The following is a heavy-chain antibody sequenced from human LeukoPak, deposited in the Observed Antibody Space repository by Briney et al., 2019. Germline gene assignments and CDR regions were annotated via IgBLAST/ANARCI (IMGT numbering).Heavy chain of an antibody. CDR2: INPSGGST. D-gene: IGHD6-13*01. J-gene: IGHJ4*02. Sequence: ASVKVSCKASGYTFTGYYMHWVRQAPGQGLEWMGWINPSGGSTSYAQKFQGRVTMTRDMSTSTVYMGLSSLRSEDTAVYYCARDQRKRIAAAGTIDYWGQGTLVTVSS. V-gene: IGHV1-46*01. CDR3: ARDQRKRIAAAGTIDY. CDR1: GYTFTGYY.